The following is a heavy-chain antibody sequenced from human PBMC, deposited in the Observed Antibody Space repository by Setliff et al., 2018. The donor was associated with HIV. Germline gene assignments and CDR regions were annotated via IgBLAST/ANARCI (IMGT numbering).Heavy chain of an antibody. CDR1: GYNVTVSA. CDR3: AGDPPYSYGYTSYYGMDV. D-gene: IGHD5-18*01. CDR2: INTKTGNP. Sequence: ASVKVSCKASGYNVTVSAINWVRQAPGQALEWLGWINTKTGNPTYAQGRVTITRDTSASTAYMELSSLRSEDTAVYYCAGDPPYSYGYTSYYGMDVWGQGTTVTVS. V-gene: IGHV1-3*04. J-gene: IGHJ6*02.